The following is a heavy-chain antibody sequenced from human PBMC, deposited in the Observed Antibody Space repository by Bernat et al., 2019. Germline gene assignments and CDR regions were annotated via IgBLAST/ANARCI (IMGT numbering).Heavy chain of an antibody. CDR1: DGAFSTYY. Sequence: QVQLQQWGAGLLKPSDTLSLTCAVSDGAFSTYYWGWIRQPPGKELEWIGEINHSGSTNYNPSLKSRVTMSVDTSRNRFSLKLSSVTAADSAIYFCARGGVDNSNYGGLFDSWGQGTLLTVSS. CDR2: INHSGST. V-gene: IGHV4-34*02. D-gene: IGHD4-4*01. J-gene: IGHJ4*02. CDR3: ARGGVDNSNYGGLFDS.